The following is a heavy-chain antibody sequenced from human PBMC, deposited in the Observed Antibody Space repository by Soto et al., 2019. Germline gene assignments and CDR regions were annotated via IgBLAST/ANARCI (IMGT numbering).Heavy chain of an antibody. J-gene: IGHJ6*02. CDR1: GFTFSGSA. V-gene: IGHV3-73*02. CDR2: IRSKANSYAT. Sequence: EVQLVESGGGLVQPGGSLKLSCAASGFTFSGSAMHWVRQASGKGLEWVGRIRSKANSYATAYAASVKGRFTISRDDSKXTXYLQMNSLKTEDTAVYYCTRHAVDTAMAPGHYGMDVWGQGTTVTVSS. CDR3: TRHAVDTAMAPGHYGMDV. D-gene: IGHD5-18*01.